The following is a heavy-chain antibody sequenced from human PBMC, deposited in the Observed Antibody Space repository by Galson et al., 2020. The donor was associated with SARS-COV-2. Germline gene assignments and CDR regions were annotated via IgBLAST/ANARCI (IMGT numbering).Heavy chain of an antibody. CDR2: VIPQLSLA. Sequence: SVTVSCKASGGPFSNYTISWVRQAPGQGLEWMGRVIPQLSLANYAQKFQARVTITADKSTNTAYMELSGLRSEDTAVYYCARAKGDYYDRSVYFALDYAFNIWGRGTMVTVAS. J-gene: IGHJ3*02. CDR1: GGPFSNYT. D-gene: IGHD3-22*01. V-gene: IGHV1-69*02. CDR3: ARAKGDYYDRSVYFALDYAFNI.